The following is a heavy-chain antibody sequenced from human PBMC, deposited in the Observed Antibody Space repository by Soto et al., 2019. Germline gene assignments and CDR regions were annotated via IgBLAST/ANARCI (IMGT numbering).Heavy chain of an antibody. D-gene: IGHD2-2*01. J-gene: IGHJ4*02. CDR3: ARVRDCISTSCSYLDY. V-gene: IGHV1-8*01. CDR1: GYTFTSYD. CDR2: MNPNSGNT. Sequence: ASVKVSCKASGYTFTSYDINWVRQATGQGREWMGWMNPNSGNTGYAQKFQGRVTMTRNTSISTAYMELSSLRSEDTAVYYCARVRDCISTSCSYLDYWGQGTLVTVSS.